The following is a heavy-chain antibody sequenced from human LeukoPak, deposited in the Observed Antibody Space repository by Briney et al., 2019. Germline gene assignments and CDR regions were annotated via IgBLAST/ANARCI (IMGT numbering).Heavy chain of an antibody. J-gene: IGHJ4*02. D-gene: IGHD6-13*01. CDR1: GGSFSTYY. V-gene: IGHV4-34*01. Sequence: SETLSLTCAVYGGSFSTYYWSWIRQPPGKGLEWIGEINHSGSTNYNPSLKSRVTISVDTSKNQFSLKLSSVTAADTAVYYCASGPGAAAHRYFDYWGQGTLVTVSS. CDR2: INHSGST. CDR3: ASGPGAAAHRYFDY.